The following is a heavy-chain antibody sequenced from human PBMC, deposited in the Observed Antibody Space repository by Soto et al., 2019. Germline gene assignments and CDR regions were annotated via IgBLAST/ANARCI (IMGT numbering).Heavy chain of an antibody. Sequence: GGSLRLSCAASGFTFSRYAMSWVRQAPGKGLEWVSAISGSGGSTYYADSVKGRFTISRDNSKNTLYLQMNSLRAEDTGVYYCAKVVHYDILTGSMGLDYWGQGTLVTVSS. V-gene: IGHV3-23*01. CDR3: AKVVHYDILTGSMGLDY. CDR2: ISGSGGST. CDR1: GFTFSRYA. J-gene: IGHJ4*02. D-gene: IGHD3-9*01.